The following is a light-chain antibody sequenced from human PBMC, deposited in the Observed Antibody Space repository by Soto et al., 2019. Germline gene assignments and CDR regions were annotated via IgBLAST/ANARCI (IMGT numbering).Light chain of an antibody. CDR1: TSNIGSNFD. V-gene: IGLV1-40*01. CDR3: QSYDFSLRGVV. J-gene: IGLJ2*01. CDR2: GNT. Sequence: QAVVTQPPSVSGAPGQRVTISCTGTTSNIGSNFDVHWYQQFPGTAPKLIIYGNTNRPSGVPDRFSGSESGTSASLTITGLQPDDEAHYYCQSYDFSLRGVVFGGGTKVTVL.